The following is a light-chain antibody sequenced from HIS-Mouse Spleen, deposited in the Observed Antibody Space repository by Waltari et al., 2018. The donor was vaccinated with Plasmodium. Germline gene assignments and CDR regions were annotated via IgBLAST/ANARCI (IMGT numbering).Light chain of an antibody. Sequence: DIQMTQSPSTLSASVGDRVTITCRASPSISSWLAWYQQKPVKAPKLLIYKASSVESGVPSRFSGSGSGTEFTLTISSLQPDDFATYYCQQYNSYSWTFGQGTKVEIK. CDR3: QQYNSYSWT. CDR2: KAS. J-gene: IGKJ1*01. V-gene: IGKV1-5*03. CDR1: PSISSW.